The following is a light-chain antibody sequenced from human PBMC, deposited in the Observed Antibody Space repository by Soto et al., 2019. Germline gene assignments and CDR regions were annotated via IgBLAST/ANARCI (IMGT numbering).Light chain of an antibody. CDR2: DVS. Sequence: QSALTQPASVSGSPGQTVIISCTGTSTDIGGSNYVAWYQQHPGRAPKLILFDVSTRPSKIPYRFSGSKSDNTASLTISGLQADDEAEYYCRSYASSITLVLFGGGTKVTVL. CDR3: RSYASSITLVL. CDR1: STDIGGSNY. J-gene: IGLJ2*01. V-gene: IGLV2-14*03.